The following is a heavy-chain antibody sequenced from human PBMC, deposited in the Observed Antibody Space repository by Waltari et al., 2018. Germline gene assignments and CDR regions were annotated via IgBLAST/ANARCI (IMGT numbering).Heavy chain of an antibody. D-gene: IGHD2-2*01. CDR2: INHSGST. CDR3: ARNIVVVPAAPIAVAGTAGSYMDV. CDR1: GGSFSGYY. J-gene: IGHJ6*03. Sequence: QVQLQQWGAGLLKPSETLSLTCAVYGGSFSGYYWSWVRQPPGKGVEWLGEINHSGSTNYNPSLKSRVTISVDTSKNQFSLKLSSVTAADTAVYYCARNIVVVPAAPIAVAGTAGSYMDVWGKGTTVTVSS. V-gene: IGHV4-34*01.